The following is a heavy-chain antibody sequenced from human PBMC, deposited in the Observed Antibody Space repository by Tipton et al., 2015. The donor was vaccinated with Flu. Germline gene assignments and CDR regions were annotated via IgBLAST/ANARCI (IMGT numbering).Heavy chain of an antibody. Sequence: SLRLSCAGSGFTFSRYEMNWVRQAPGKGLEWISYIGSNGDTIYYADSVRGRFTTSRDNAKNSLYLQMYSLRADDTALYYCARIIGNGNYDYAVDVWGQGTAVTVS. CDR1: GFTFSRYE. D-gene: IGHD1-20*01. V-gene: IGHV3-48*03. J-gene: IGHJ6*02. CDR2: IGSNGDTI. CDR3: ARIIGNGNYDYAVDV.